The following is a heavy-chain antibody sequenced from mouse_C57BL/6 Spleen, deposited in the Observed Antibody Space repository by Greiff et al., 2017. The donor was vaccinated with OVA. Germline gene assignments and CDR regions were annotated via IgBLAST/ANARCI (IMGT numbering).Heavy chain of an antibody. J-gene: IGHJ2*01. Sequence: EVQLVESGPGLVKPSQSLSPTCSVTGYSITSGYYWNWIRQFPGNKLEWMGYISYDGSNNYNPSLKNRISITRDTSKNQFFLKLNSVTTEDTATYYCARDRDGSYYFDYWGQGTTLTVSS. CDR1: GYSITSGYY. CDR2: ISYDGSN. V-gene: IGHV3-6*01. CDR3: ARDRDGSYYFDY. D-gene: IGHD1-1*01.